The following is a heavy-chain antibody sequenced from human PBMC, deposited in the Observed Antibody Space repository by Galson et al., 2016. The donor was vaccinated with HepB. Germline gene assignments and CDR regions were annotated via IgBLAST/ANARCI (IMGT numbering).Heavy chain of an antibody. CDR3: ASWGGRNSDWSGPYDA. V-gene: IGHV1-3*04. CDR2: INTGNGAT. D-gene: IGHD3-16*01. CDR1: GYSFTNNP. J-gene: IGHJ5*02. Sequence: SVKVSCKASGYSFTNNPIHWVRQASGQRPDWMGWINTGNGATKYSLKFQGRVTITRDTSATTAYMEMSGLRSEDTAVYYCASWGGRNSDWSGPYDAWGQGTLVTVSS.